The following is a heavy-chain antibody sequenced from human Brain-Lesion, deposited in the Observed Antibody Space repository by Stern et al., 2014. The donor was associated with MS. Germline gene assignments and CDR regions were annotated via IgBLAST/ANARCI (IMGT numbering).Heavy chain of an antibody. D-gene: IGHD2-15*01. J-gene: IGHJ5*02. CDR2: IYYSGNT. CDR3: AGEEDIRYCSGGSCTGNWFDP. Sequence: QVQLQESGPGLVKPSETLSLTCTVAGGSVSSTSYAWAWIRQPPGKGLEWIGTIYYSGNTHYSPSLKSRLTLSLDTSQNPFSLQRRSVTAADTAVYYCAGEEDIRYCSGGSCTGNWFDPWGQGTLVTVSS. V-gene: IGHV4-39*01. CDR1: GGSVSSTSYA.